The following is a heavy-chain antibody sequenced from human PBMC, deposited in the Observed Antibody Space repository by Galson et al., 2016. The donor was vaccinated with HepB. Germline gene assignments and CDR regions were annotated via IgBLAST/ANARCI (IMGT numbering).Heavy chain of an antibody. CDR3: AKEGLRRSLDN. Sequence: SLRLSCAASGFTFSRFAMHWVRQAPGKGLEWVAVIFFDGKNKYCADSVKGRFTIFIDKSKNALFLQMDSLRAEDTAVYYCAKEGLRRSLDNWGQGTLVTVSS. CDR1: GFTFSRFA. J-gene: IGHJ4*02. V-gene: IGHV3-30-3*02. D-gene: IGHD3-16*01. CDR2: IFFDGKNK.